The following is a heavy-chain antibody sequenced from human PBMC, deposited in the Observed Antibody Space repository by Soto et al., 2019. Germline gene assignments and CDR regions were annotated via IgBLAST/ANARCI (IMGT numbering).Heavy chain of an antibody. CDR3: ARGQDDPRYYFYDGMDV. V-gene: IGHV3-33*01. CDR2: IWYDGSNK. Sequence: SLRLSCAASGFTFSSYGMHWVRQAPGKGLEWVAVIWYDGSNKYYADSVKGRFTISRDNSKNTLYLQMNSLRAEDTAVYYCARGQDDPRYYFYDGMDVWGQGTTVTVSS. J-gene: IGHJ6*02. D-gene: IGHD1-1*01. CDR1: GFTFSSYG.